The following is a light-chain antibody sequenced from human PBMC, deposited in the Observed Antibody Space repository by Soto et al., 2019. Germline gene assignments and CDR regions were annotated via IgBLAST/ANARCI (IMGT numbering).Light chain of an antibody. V-gene: IGKV3-15*01. CDR2: DAS. Sequence: EIVMTQSPATLSVSPGERVTLSCRASQSVGTDLAWYQQKPGQAPRLLIYDASTGATGTPARFSGSGSGTEFALTIRSLQSEDFAIYYCQQYSDWPPITFGQGTRREIK. J-gene: IGKJ5*01. CDR1: QSVGTD. CDR3: QQYSDWPPIT.